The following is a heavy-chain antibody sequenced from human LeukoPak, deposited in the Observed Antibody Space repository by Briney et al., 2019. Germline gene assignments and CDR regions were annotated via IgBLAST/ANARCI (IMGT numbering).Heavy chain of an antibody. CDR3: ARGLASSSYY. J-gene: IGHJ4*02. Sequence: PSETLSLTCAVYGGSFSGYYWSWIRQPPGKGLEWIGEINHSGSTNYNPSLKSRVTISVDTSKNQFSLKLSSVTAADTGVYYCARGLASSSYYWGQGTLVTVSS. CDR2: INHSGST. D-gene: IGHD6-13*01. CDR1: GGSFSGYY. V-gene: IGHV4-34*01.